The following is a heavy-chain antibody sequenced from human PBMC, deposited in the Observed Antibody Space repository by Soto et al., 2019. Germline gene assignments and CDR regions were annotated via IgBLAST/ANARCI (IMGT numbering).Heavy chain of an antibody. J-gene: IGHJ4*02. Sequence: QVQLMQSGAEVKKPGASVKVSCKASGDTFTDYYIHWVRQAPGQGLEWMGTVNPSGGHTTYAQHFLGRVTXTRXXSXCPLYRELTSLTSDDTAIYYCARGGHVVVVTAALDYWGQGTLVTVSS. CDR3: ARGGHVVVVTAALDY. CDR2: VNPSGGHT. CDR1: GDTFTDYY. V-gene: IGHV1-46*01. D-gene: IGHD2-21*02.